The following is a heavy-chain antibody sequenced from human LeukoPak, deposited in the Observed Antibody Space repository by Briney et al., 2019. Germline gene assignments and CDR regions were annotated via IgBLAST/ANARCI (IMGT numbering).Heavy chain of an antibody. J-gene: IGHJ6*03. Sequence: PGGSLRLSCAASGFSVSSYYMDWVHQAPGKGLEWVSYISSSSSTIYYADSVKGRFTISRDNAKNSLYLQMNSLRAEDTAVYYCAGLSLPYYYYYMDVWGKGTTVTVSS. CDR3: AGLSLPYYYYYMDV. CDR2: ISSSSSTI. V-gene: IGHV3-48*04. CDR1: GFSVSSYY. D-gene: IGHD3-22*01.